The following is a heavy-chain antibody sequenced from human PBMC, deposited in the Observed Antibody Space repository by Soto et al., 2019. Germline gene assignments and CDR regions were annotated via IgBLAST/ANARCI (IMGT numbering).Heavy chain of an antibody. D-gene: IGHD5-12*01. CDR1: GGSISSGDYY. CDR2: IYYSGST. Sequence: SETLSLTCTVSGGSISSGDYYWSWIRQPPGKGLEWIGYIYYSGSTYYNPSLRSRVTTSVDTSKNQFSLKLSSVTAADTAVYYCARDPLRNYYYYGMDVWGQGTTVTVSS. V-gene: IGHV4-30-4*01. CDR3: ARDPLRNYYYYGMDV. J-gene: IGHJ6*02.